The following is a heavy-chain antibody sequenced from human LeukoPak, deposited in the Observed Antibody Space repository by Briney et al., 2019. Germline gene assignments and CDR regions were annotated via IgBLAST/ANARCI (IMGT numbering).Heavy chain of an antibody. D-gene: IGHD1-1*01. CDR2: TNADGSST. J-gene: IGHJ4*02. Sequence: GGSLRLSCAASGFTFSTYWMHWVRQAPGKGLVWVSRTNADGSSTSYADSVKGRFTISRDNAKNTLYLQMNSLRADDTAVYYCARGGLEPVDYWGQGTLVTVSS. V-gene: IGHV3-74*01. CDR1: GFTFSTYW. CDR3: ARGGLEPVDY.